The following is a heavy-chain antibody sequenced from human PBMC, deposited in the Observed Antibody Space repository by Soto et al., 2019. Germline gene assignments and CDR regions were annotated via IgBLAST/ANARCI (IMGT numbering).Heavy chain of an antibody. V-gene: IGHV3-7*01. CDR3: ARANQWPLDY. J-gene: IGHJ4*02. D-gene: IGHD6-19*01. Sequence: PGGSLRLSCAGSGFTFSSYWMTWVRQAPGKGLEWVANIEKGGSEKYYVDSLKGRFTISRDNAKNSLYLQMNSLRAEDTAVYYCARANQWPLDYWGQGTLVTVSS. CDR2: IEKGGSEK. CDR1: GFTFSSYW.